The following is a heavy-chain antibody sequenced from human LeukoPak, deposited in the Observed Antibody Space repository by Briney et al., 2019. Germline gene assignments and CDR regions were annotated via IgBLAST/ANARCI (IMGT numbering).Heavy chain of an antibody. CDR1: GFTFSDYW. CDR2: IKTDGSEK. CDR3: ASYLYWWSDLGF. D-gene: IGHD2-8*02. V-gene: IGHV3-7*01. J-gene: IGHJ4*02. Sequence: PGGSLRLSCAASGFTFSDYWITWVRQAPGKGLEWLANIKTDGSEKYYVDSVKGRFTITRDNANNSLYLQMNSLRVEDTAVYFCASYLYWWSDLGFWGQGTLATVSS.